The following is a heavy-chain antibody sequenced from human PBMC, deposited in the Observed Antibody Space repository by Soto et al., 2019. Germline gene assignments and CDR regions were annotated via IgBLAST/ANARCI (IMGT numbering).Heavy chain of an antibody. J-gene: IGHJ4*02. Sequence: PGGTLRLSSAASGFTFSRNCMSWVRQAPGKGLEWVANIKQDGSEKYYVDSVKGRFTISRDNAKNSLYLQMNSLRAEDTAVYYCALEVPKSPGFFDYWGQGTLVTVSS. CDR2: IKQDGSEK. CDR1: GFTFSRNC. V-gene: IGHV3-7*01. CDR3: ALEVPKSPGFFDY. D-gene: IGHD3-10*01.